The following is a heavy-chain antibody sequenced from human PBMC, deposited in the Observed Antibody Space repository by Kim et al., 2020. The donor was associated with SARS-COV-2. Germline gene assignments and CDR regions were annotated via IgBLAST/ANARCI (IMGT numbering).Heavy chain of an antibody. D-gene: IGHD2-2*01. J-gene: IGHJ6*02. CDR3: AREDFSSSTSGMDV. V-gene: IGHV1-46*01. Sequence: YAQKFQGRVTMTRDTSTSTVYMELSSLRSEDTAVYYCAREDFSSSTSGMDVWGQGTTVTVSS.